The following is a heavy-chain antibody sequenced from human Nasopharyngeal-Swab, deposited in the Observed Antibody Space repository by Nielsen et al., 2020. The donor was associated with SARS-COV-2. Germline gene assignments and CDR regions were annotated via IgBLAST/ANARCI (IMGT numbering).Heavy chain of an antibody. D-gene: IGHD2-2*01. CDR1: GDSISSTCYH. V-gene: IGHV4-39*01. CDR3: ARSFCSTTRCYIGDY. CDR2: ISFTGKT. Sequence: GSLRLSCSVSGDSISSTCYHWGWIRQSPGTGPEWIGNISFTGKTYYSSSLTSRVTLSVDTPNNQFSLRLRSVTAADVAVYYCARSFCSTTRCYIGDYWGQGNLVTVSS. J-gene: IGHJ4*02.